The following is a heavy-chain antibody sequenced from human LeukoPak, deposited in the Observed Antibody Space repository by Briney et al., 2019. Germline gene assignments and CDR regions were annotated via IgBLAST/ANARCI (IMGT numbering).Heavy chain of an antibody. CDR3: ARAYSSSSTSFDY. CDR1: GGSLSGHY. J-gene: IGHJ4*02. D-gene: IGHD6-6*01. Sequence: SETLSLTCGVYGGSLSGHYWSWIRQPPGKGLEWIGEINHSGSTNYNPSLKSRVTISVDTSRNQFSLKLSSVTAADTAVYYCARAYSSSSTSFDYWGQGTLVTVSS. V-gene: IGHV4-34*01. CDR2: INHSGST.